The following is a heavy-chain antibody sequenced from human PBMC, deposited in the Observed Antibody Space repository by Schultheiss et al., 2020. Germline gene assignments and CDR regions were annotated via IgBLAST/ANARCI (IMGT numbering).Heavy chain of an antibody. D-gene: IGHD2-2*01. V-gene: IGHV4-39*07. CDR2: INHSGST. J-gene: IGHJ6*02. Sequence: SATLSLTCTVSGGSISSGGYYWGWIRQPPGKGLEWIGEINHSGSTNYNPSLKSRVTISVDTSKNQFSLKLSSVTAADTAVYYCARDWVTVVPAATRPYYYYYGMDVWGRGTTVTVAS. CDR1: GGSISSGGYY. CDR3: ARDWVTVVPAATRPYYYYYGMDV.